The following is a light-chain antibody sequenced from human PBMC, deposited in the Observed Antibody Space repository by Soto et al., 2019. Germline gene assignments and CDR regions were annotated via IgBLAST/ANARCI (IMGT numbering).Light chain of an antibody. CDR3: QQYTGPPTT. CDR1: QTVSSNY. V-gene: IGKV3-20*01. Sequence: EIILTQSQDTLSLSPGERATLSCRASQTVSSNYLAWCQQRPGQAPRLLIYGASTRAAGIPDRFSGSGSGTDFTLTITRLEPEDSAVYFCQQYTGPPTTFGQGTRLAIK. J-gene: IGKJ5*01. CDR2: GAS.